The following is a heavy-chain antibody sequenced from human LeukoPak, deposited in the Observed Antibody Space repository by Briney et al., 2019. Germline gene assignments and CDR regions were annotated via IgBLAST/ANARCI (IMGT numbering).Heavy chain of an antibody. CDR2: ISSDGSTT. V-gene: IGHV3-74*01. CDR1: GFTFNNQW. CDR3: VSLNPQAPG. J-gene: IGHJ4*02. Sequence: GGSLRLSCAASGFTFNNQWMHWVRQTPEKGLAWVSRISSDGSTTNYADSVKGRFTISRDNAKNTLYLHMNSLRAEDTAVYYCVSLNPQAPGWGQGTLVTVSS.